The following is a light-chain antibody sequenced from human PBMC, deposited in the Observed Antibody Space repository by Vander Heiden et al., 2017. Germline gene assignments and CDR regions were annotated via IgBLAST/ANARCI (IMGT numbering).Light chain of an antibody. CDR3: QQTYIDPPRYT. Sequence: DIQMTQSPSSLSASTGDRVTISCRASQKIDNYLSWYQQKPGKAPKLLVYAVASLVFGVTSRFSGSGSGANFTLTISNLQPEDFATYYCQQTYIDPPRYTFGQGTKLEI. CDR1: QKIDNY. V-gene: IGKV1-39*01. J-gene: IGKJ2*01. CDR2: AVA.